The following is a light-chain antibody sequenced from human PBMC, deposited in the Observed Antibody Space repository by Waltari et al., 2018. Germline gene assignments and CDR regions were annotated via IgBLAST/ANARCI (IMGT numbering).Light chain of an antibody. Sequence: SYVLTQPPSVSVAPGKTARITCGVNNIGSKSVHWDQQKPGQAPVLVVYDDSDRPSGYPERFSGSNSGNTATLTISRVEAGDEADYYCQVWDSSSDHVVFGGGTKLTVL. J-gene: IGLJ2*01. CDR1: NIGSKS. V-gene: IGLV3-21*03. CDR2: DDS. CDR3: QVWDSSSDHVV.